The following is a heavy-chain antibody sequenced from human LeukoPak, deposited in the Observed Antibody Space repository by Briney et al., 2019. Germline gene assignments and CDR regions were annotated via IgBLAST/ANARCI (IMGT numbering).Heavy chain of an antibody. CDR2: IYYSGST. V-gene: IGHV4-31*03. CDR3: AIRYSSSWYNWFDP. D-gene: IGHD6-13*01. Sequence: SETLSLTCTVSGGSVSSGGYYWSWIRQHPGKGLEWIGYIYYSGSTYYNPSLKSRVTISVDTSKNQFSLKLSSVTAADTAVYYCAIRYSSSWYNWFDPWGQGTLVTVSS. J-gene: IGHJ5*02. CDR1: GGSVSSGGYY.